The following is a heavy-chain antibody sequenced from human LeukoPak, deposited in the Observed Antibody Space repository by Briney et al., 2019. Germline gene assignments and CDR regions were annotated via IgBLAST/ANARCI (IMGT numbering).Heavy chain of an antibody. CDR1: GGSISSYY. Sequence: SETLSLTCTVSGGSISSYYWSWIRQPPGKGLEWIGYIYYSGSTNYNPSLKSRVTISVDTSKNQFSLKLSSVTAADTAVYYCARDRGPYYGMDVWGQGTTVTVSS. D-gene: IGHD3-10*01. V-gene: IGHV4-59*01. J-gene: IGHJ6*02. CDR2: IYYSGST. CDR3: ARDRGPYYGMDV.